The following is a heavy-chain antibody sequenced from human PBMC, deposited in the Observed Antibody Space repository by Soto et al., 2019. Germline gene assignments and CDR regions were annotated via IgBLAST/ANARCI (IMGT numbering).Heavy chain of an antibody. CDR2: IYYSGST. CDR1: GGSISSGGYY. Sequence: VPLQESGPGLVKPSQTLSLPCTVSGGSISSGGYYWSWIRQHPGKGLEWIGYIYYSGSTYYNPSLKRRVTISVDTSKNQFSLKLSSVTAAATAVYYCAVEDYLDAFDIWGQGTMVTVSS. D-gene: IGHD3-10*01. J-gene: IGHJ3*02. V-gene: IGHV4-31*03. CDR3: AVEDYLDAFDI.